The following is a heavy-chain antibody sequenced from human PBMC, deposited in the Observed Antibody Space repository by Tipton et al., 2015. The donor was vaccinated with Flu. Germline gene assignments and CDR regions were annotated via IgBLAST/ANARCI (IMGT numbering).Heavy chain of an antibody. CDR1: GFTFIDYY. Sequence: QMQLVQSGAEVKKPGASVKVSCKASGFTFIDYYINWVRQAPGQGLEWVGRINPNTGGTNYAQKFQGTVAMTRDSSISTAYMELNSLGSADTAVYYCATLWFGEGDYFDYWGQGTLVTVSS. CDR3: ATLWFGEGDYFDY. CDR2: INPNTGGT. V-gene: IGHV1-2*06. D-gene: IGHD3-10*01. J-gene: IGHJ4*02.